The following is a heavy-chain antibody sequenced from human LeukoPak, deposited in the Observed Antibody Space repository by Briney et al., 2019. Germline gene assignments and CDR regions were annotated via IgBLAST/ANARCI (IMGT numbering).Heavy chain of an antibody. Sequence: LSGGSLRLSCAASGFIFRSYGMNWVRQAPGKGLEWVSGIYTNGRDTRYADAVKGRFTISRDNSKNTLYLQMHSLRVEDTAVYYCAHLVWEYVGGLDAWGQGTTVTVSS. J-gene: IGHJ6*02. V-gene: IGHV3-23*05. CDR2: IYTNGRDT. D-gene: IGHD3/OR15-3a*01. CDR3: AHLVWEYVGGLDA. CDR1: GFIFRSYG.